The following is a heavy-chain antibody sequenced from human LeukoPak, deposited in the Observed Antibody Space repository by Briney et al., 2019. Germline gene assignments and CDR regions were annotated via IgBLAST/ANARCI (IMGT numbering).Heavy chain of an antibody. Sequence: SETLSLTCTVSGGSISSYYWSWIRQPAGKGLEWIGRMHTSGSTNYNPSLKSRVTMSVDTSKNQFSLRLSSVTAADTAVYYCARDKQHSYGRYFDHWGQGALVTVSS. D-gene: IGHD5-18*01. CDR1: GGSISSYY. CDR2: MHTSGST. CDR3: ARDKQHSYGRYFDH. J-gene: IGHJ4*02. V-gene: IGHV4-4*07.